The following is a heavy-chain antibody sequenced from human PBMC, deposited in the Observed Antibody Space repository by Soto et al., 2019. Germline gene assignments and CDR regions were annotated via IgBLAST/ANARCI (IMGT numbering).Heavy chain of an antibody. CDR3: ARDGGFGEFKY. Sequence: QVQLVQSGAELKKPGSSVKVSCKASGDTFSGYPINWVRQAPGEGLEWMGRIIPAFGTTNDAQRFEGRVTFTADESTNTAYRELRGRVSEDTAVYYCARDGGFGEFKYWGPGPLVTVSS. V-gene: IGHV1-69*18. CDR1: GDTFSGYP. D-gene: IGHD3-10*01. CDR2: IIPAFGTT. J-gene: IGHJ4*02.